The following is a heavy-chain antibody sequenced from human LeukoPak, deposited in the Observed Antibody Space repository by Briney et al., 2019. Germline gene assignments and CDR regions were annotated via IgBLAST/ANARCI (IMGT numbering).Heavy chain of an antibody. CDR1: GGSFSGYY. CDR3: ARRYDSSGPVVY. Sequence: SETLSLTCAVYGGSFSGYYWSWIRQPPGKGLEWIGEINHSGSTNYNPSLKSRVTISVDTSKNQFSLKLSSVTAADTAVYYCARRYDSSGPVVYWGQGTLVTVSS. J-gene: IGHJ4*02. V-gene: IGHV4-34*01. D-gene: IGHD3-22*01. CDR2: INHSGST.